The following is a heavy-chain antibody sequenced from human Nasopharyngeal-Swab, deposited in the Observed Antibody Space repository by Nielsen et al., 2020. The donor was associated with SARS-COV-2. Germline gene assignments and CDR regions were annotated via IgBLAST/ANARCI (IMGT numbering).Heavy chain of an antibody. V-gene: IGHV3-48*04. CDR2: ISSSSSTI. D-gene: IGHD2-2*02. CDR1: GFTFSSYS. CDR3: ARVPNIVVVPAAIRVDYYYMDV. J-gene: IGHJ6*03. Sequence: GESLKISCAASGFTFSSYSMNWVRQAPGKGLEWVSYISSSSSTIYYADSVKGRFTISRDNAKNSLYLQMNSLRAEDTAVYYCARVPNIVVVPAAIRVDYYYMDVWGKGTTVTVSS.